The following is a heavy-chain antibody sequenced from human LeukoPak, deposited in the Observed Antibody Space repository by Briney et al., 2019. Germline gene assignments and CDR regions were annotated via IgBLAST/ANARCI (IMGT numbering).Heavy chain of an antibody. J-gene: IGHJ4*02. Sequence: GGSLRLSCAASGFTFSTYAMNWVRQAPGKGLEWVSTFSGSVDTTYYADSVKGRFTISRDNPKNTLYLQMDTLTAEDTAVYYCAKDQGASSYSFDYWGRGTLVTVSS. V-gene: IGHV3-23*01. CDR2: FSGSVDTT. CDR1: GFTFSTYA. D-gene: IGHD1-26*01. CDR3: AKDQGASSYSFDY.